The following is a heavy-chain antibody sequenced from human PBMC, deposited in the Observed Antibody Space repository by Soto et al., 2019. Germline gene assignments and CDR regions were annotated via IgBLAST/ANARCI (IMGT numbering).Heavy chain of an antibody. CDR1: GYKFTSYW. CDR2: IDPSDSYT. J-gene: IGHJ3*02. Sequence: GESLKISCKGSGYKFTSYWIGWVRQMPGKGLEWMGRIDPSDSYTNYSPSFQGHVTISADKSISTAYLQWSSLKASDTAMYYCARVGVYGDAWSRPDAFDIWGQGTMVTVSS. D-gene: IGHD4-17*01. CDR3: ARVGVYGDAWSRPDAFDI. V-gene: IGHV5-10-1*01.